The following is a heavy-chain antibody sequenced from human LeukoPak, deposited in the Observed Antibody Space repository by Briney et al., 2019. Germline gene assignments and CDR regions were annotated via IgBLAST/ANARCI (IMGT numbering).Heavy chain of an antibody. V-gene: IGHV4-38-2*01. D-gene: IGHD4-11*01. CDR1: GYSISSGYY. CDR2: VYQSGIT. CDR3: VRRYSNSYFDY. J-gene: IGHJ4*02. Sequence: SETLSLTCAVSGYSISSGYYWGWIRQPPGKGLEWIGNVYQSGITYYNASLKSRVTISVDTSKNQFSLKLNSMTAADTAVYYCVRRYSNSYFDYWGQGTLVTVSS.